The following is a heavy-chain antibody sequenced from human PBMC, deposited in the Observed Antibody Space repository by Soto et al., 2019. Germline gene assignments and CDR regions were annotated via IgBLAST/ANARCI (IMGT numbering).Heavy chain of an antibody. Sequence: EVQLVESGGGLVQPGGSLRLSCAASGFTFSSYEMNWVRQAPGKGLEWVSYISHSGSTTSYADSVMGRFTISRDDAKNSVYLQRPSMRAEDTAIYFCARALFGSYYYYDHLDVWGQGTTVTVSS. D-gene: IGHD3-16*01. CDR3: ARALFGSYYYYDHLDV. CDR2: ISHSGSTT. V-gene: IGHV3-48*03. J-gene: IGHJ6*02. CDR1: GFTFSSYE.